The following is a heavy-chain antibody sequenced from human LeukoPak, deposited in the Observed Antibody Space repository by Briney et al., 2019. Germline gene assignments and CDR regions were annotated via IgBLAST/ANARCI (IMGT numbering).Heavy chain of an antibody. D-gene: IGHD3-3*01. Sequence: SETLSLTCTVSGGSINNYYRSWVRQPPGKGLEWIGYIYYSGSSNYSPSLKSRVTISVDPSKIQFSLKLASVNAADTAVYYCARVGYFDFSSVDSWGQGTLVTVSS. CDR1: GGSINNYY. CDR2: IYYSGSS. J-gene: IGHJ4*02. V-gene: IGHV4-59*01. CDR3: ARVGYFDFSSVDS.